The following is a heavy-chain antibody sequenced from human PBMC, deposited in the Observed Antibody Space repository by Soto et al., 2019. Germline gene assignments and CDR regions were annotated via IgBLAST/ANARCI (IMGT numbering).Heavy chain of an antibody. CDR1: GFTFSSYA. Sequence: EVQLLESGGGLVQPGGSLRLSCAASGFTFSSYAMSWVRQAPGKGLEWVSAISGSGGSTYYADSVKGRFTISRDNSKNTLYLQMNSLRAEDTAVYYCAKGRFASPAERRYGSGSYYTLFDYWGQGTLVTVSS. J-gene: IGHJ4*02. D-gene: IGHD3-10*01. CDR3: AKGRFASPAERRYGSGSYYTLFDY. CDR2: ISGSGGST. V-gene: IGHV3-23*01.